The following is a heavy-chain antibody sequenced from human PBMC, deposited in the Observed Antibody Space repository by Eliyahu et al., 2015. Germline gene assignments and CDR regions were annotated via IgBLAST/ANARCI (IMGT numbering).Heavy chain of an antibody. Sequence: QVQLQQWGAGLLKPSETLSLTCXXYGXSFSXYYWSWIRQPPGKGLXWIGXINHSGSTNYNPSLKSRVTISVDTSKNQFSLKLSSVTAADTAVYYCAREGIWQQLDFKWFDPWGQGTLVTVSS. CDR3: AREGIWQQLDFKWFDP. D-gene: IGHD6-13*01. CDR2: INHSGST. J-gene: IGHJ5*02. CDR1: GXSFSXYY. V-gene: IGHV4-34*01.